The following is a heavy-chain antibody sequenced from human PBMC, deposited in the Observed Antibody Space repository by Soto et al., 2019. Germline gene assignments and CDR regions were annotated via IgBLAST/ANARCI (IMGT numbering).Heavy chain of an antibody. CDR2: IGRSGETI. CDR3: ARDSRGGAARRPTFYY. V-gene: IGHV3-48*03. Sequence: PGGSLRLSCVGSGFTFSSFEMNWVRQTPEQGLEWLSYIGRSGETIYYADSVKGRFTISRDNAKSSLFLQMNGLRDEDTGIYYCARDSRGGAARRPTFYYWGRGTLVTVSS. D-gene: IGHD6-6*01. CDR1: GFTFSSFE. J-gene: IGHJ4*02.